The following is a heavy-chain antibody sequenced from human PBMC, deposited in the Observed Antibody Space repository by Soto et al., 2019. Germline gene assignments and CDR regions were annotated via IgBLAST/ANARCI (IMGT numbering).Heavy chain of an antibody. CDR1: GFTFSSYG. Sequence: PGGSLRLSCAASGFTFSSYGMHWVRQTPGKGLEWVSDINVSGSRTYYADSVKGRFTISRDNSKNTLYLQMNSLRAEDTAVYYCAEIAIISGSPDAFDIWGQGTMVTVSS. V-gene: IGHV3-23*01. D-gene: IGHD1-26*01. CDR3: AEIAIISGSPDAFDI. J-gene: IGHJ3*02. CDR2: INVSGSRT.